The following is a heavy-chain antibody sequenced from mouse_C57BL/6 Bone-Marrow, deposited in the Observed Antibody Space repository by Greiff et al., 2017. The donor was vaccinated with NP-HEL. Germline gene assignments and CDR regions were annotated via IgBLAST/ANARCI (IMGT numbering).Heavy chain of an antibody. CDR2: IYPGSGDT. CDR1: GYAFTSYG. D-gene: IGHD1-1*01. CDR3: ATRGDSRRWYIEV. V-gene: IGHV1-81*01. J-gene: IGHJ1*03. Sequence: QVQLQPSGAELVRPGASVKLSCKASGYAFTSYGISWVKQRPGQGLEWIGQIYPGSGDTYYNGKFKGKATLTADKSSSTAYMELRSLTSEDSAVYFCATRGDSRRWYIEVWGTGTTVTLSS.